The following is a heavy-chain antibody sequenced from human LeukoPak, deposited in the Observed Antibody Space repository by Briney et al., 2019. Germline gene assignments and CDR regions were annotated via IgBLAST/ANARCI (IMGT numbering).Heavy chain of an antibody. J-gene: IGHJ4*02. CDR3: AKGWKLEWFDY. CDR2: ISGSGSST. Sequence: GGSLRLSCAASGFTFSSYAMSWVRQAPGKGLEWVSTISGSGSSTFYADSVKGRFTIFRDNSKNTLYLQMNTLRAEDTAIYYCAKGWKLEWFDYWGQGTLVTVSS. CDR1: GFTFSSYA. D-gene: IGHD3-3*01. V-gene: IGHV3-23*01.